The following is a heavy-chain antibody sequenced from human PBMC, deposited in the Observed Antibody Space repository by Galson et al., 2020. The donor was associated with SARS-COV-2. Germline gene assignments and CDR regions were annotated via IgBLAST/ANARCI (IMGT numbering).Heavy chain of an antibody. CDR1: GGSTINSNSY. D-gene: IGHD3-16*01. CDR3: ARDRGGEAYQYGMDV. V-gene: IGHV4-39*07. CDR2: IYYSGST. Sequence: SETLSLTCTVSGGSTINSNSYWGWIRQPPGKGLEWIGSIYYSGSTYYNPSLKSRVTISVDTSKNQFSLRVTSVTAADTAVYYCARDRGGEAYQYGMDVWGQGTAFTVSS. J-gene: IGHJ6*02.